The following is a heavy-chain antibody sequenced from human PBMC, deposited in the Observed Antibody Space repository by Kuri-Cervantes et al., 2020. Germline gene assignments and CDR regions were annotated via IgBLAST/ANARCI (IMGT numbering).Heavy chain of an antibody. V-gene: IGHV3-30-3*01. CDR3: AKGRSQWLDYGMDV. J-gene: IGHJ6*02. CDR2: ISYDGSNK. Sequence: GGSLRLSCAASGFTFSSYAMHWVRQASGKGLEWVAVISYDGSNKYYADSVKSRFTISRDNSKNTLHLQMNSLRAEDTAVYYCAKGRSQWLDYGMDVWGQGTTVTVSS. D-gene: IGHD6-19*01. CDR1: GFTFSSYA.